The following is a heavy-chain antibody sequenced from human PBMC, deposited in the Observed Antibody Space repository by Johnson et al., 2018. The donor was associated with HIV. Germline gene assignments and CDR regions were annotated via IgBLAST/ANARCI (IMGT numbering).Heavy chain of an antibody. CDR2: INSDGSRT. V-gene: IGHV3-74*02. Sequence: EVQLLESGGGLVQPGGSLRLSCAASGFTFSSYWMHWVRQAPGKGLVWVSRINSDGSRTSYADSVKGRFTISRDNSKNTLYLQMNSLRADDTAVYYCANALILDAFNIWGQGTMVTVSS. D-gene: IGHD1-1*01. CDR1: GFTFSSYW. J-gene: IGHJ3*02. CDR3: ANALILDAFNI.